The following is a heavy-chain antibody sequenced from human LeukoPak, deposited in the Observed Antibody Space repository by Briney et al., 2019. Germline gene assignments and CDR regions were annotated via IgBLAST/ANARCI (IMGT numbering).Heavy chain of an antibody. D-gene: IGHD6-13*01. Sequence: AGTLRLSCAASGFTFSSYAMHWVGQAAGKGLVWVAVILYAGCNKYYEGSVMGRFIISRDNAKNSLYLQMNSLRAEDTAFYYCARAIRLRSYWYSSSWTDAFDIWGQGTMVTVSS. CDR1: GFTFSSYA. J-gene: IGHJ3*02. V-gene: IGHV3-30*04. CDR2: ILYAGCNK. CDR3: ARAIRLRSYWYSSSWTDAFDI.